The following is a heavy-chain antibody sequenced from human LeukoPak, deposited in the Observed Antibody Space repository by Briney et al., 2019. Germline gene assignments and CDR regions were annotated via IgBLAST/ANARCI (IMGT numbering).Heavy chain of an antibody. CDR1: GYTFTSYG. Sequence: ASVKVSCKASGYTFTSYGISWVRQAPGQGLEWMGWISAYNGNTNYAQKLQGRVTMTTDTSTSTAYMELRSLRSDDAAVYYCARDCSGGRCYSGIPLDYWGQGTLVTVSS. V-gene: IGHV1-18*01. CDR2: ISAYNGNT. J-gene: IGHJ4*02. D-gene: IGHD2-15*01. CDR3: ARDCSGGRCYSGIPLDY.